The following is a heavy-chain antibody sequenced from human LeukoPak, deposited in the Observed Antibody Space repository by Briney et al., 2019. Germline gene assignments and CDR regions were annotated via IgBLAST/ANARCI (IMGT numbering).Heavy chain of an antibody. Sequence: GASVKVSCKASGYTFTSYYMHWVRQAPGQGLEWMGIINPSGGSTTYAQKFQGRVTMIRDTSTSTVYMELSSLRSEDTAVYYCASEEGPRPGHYYGMDVWGQGTTVTVSS. CDR1: GYTFTSYY. J-gene: IGHJ6*02. CDR3: ASEEGPRPGHYYGMDV. V-gene: IGHV1-46*01. CDR2: INPSGGST.